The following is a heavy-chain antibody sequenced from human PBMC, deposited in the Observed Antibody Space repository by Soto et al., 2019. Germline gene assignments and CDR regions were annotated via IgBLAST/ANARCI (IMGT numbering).Heavy chain of an antibody. CDR2: INPNSGGT. J-gene: IGHJ1*01. D-gene: IGHD3-3*01. V-gene: IGHV1-2*04. Sequence: ASVKVSCKASGYTFTGYYMHWARQAPGQGLEWMGWINPNSGGTNYAQKFQGWVTMTRDTSISTAYMELSRLRTDDTAVYYCARGPNYNCWSGYEYFQHWGQGTLVTVSS. CDR3: ARGPNYNCWSGYEYFQH. CDR1: GYTFTGYY.